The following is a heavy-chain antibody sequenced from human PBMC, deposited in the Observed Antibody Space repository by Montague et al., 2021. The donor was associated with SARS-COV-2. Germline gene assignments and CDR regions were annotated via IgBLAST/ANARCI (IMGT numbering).Heavy chain of an antibody. Sequence: TLSLTCTVSGGSISSGGYYWSWIRQHPGKGLEWIGYIYYSGSTYYNPSLKSRVTISVDTSKNQFSLKLSSVTAADTAVYYCARVGVVVVSAAVVTVYYYYAMDVWGQGTTVTVSS. CDR3: ARVGVVVVSAAVVTVYYYYAMDV. D-gene: IGHD2-2*01. J-gene: IGHJ6*02. V-gene: IGHV4-31*03. CDR2: IYYSGST. CDR1: GGSISSGGYY.